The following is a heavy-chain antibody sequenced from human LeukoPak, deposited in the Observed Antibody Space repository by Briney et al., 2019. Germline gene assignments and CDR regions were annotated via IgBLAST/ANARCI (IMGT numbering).Heavy chain of an antibody. J-gene: IGHJ6*03. CDR1: GFTFDDYA. CDR2: ISWNSGSI. Sequence: GGSLRLSCAASGFTFDDYAMHWVRQAPGKGLEWVSGISWNSGSIGYADSVKGRFTISRDNAKNSLYLQMNSLRAEDTALYYCAKDTAAAGDYYMDVWGKGTTVTVSS. V-gene: IGHV3-9*01. CDR3: AKDTAAAGDYYMDV. D-gene: IGHD6-13*01.